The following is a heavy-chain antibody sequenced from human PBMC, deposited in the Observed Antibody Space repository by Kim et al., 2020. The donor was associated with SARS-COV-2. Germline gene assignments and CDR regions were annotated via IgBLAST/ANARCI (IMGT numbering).Heavy chain of an antibody. Sequence: GGSLRLSCAASGFTFSSYEMNWVRQAPGKGLEWVSYISSSGSTIYYADSVKGRFTISRDNAKNSLYLQMNSLRAEDTAVYYCASLGRFKGWYNVGGLGTWGQGTLVTVSS. CDR1: GFTFSSYE. J-gene: IGHJ4*02. V-gene: IGHV3-48*03. CDR2: ISSSGSTI. CDR3: ASLGRFKGWYNVGGLGT. D-gene: IGHD6-19*01.